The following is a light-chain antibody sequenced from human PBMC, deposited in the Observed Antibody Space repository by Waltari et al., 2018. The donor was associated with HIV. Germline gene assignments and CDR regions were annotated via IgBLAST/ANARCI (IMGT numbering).Light chain of an antibody. J-gene: IGKJ1*01. CDR1: QGISSA. Sequence: AIQLTQPPSSLSASVGDRVTITCRASQGISSALAWYQQKVGKAPKLLIYDASSLQSGVPSRFSGSESGTDFSLTISCLQPEYFATYYCQQFHSYPRTFGQGTRVEIK. CDR2: DAS. CDR3: QQFHSYPRT. V-gene: IGKV1-13*02.